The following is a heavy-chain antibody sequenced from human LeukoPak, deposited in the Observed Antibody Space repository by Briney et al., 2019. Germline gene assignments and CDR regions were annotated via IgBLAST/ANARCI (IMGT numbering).Heavy chain of an antibody. Sequence: SETLSLTCAVYGGSFSGYYWSWIRQPPGKGPEWIGEINHSGSTNYNPSLKSRGTISVDTSMTQISLQLSSVTAADTAVYYCARGGLRRGVSGPEWWFAPWGQGTLVTVSS. D-gene: IGHD5/OR15-5a*01. V-gene: IGHV4-34*01. CDR1: GGSFSGYY. CDR2: INHSGST. J-gene: IGHJ5*02. CDR3: ARGGLRRGVSGPEWWFAP.